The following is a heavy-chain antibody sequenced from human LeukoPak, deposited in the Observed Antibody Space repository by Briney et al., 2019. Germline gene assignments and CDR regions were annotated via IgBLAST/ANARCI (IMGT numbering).Heavy chain of an antibody. D-gene: IGHD3-22*01. Sequence: PSETLSLTCTVSGGSISSSSYYWGWIRQPPGKGLEWIGSIYYSGSTYYNPSLRSRVTISVDTSKNQFSLKLSSVTAADTAVYYCARVYDSSGYRYYFDYWGQGTLVTVSS. CDR3: ARVYDSSGYRYYFDY. CDR2: IYYSGST. J-gene: IGHJ4*02. V-gene: IGHV4-39*01. CDR1: GGSISSSSYY.